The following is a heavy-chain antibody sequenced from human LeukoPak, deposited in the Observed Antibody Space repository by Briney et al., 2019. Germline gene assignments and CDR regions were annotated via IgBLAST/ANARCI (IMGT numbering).Heavy chain of an antibody. CDR3: AREGGSYSYFDY. Sequence: PSETLSLTCAVYGGSFSGYYWSWIRQPPGKGLEWIGEINHSGSTNYNPSLKSRVTISVDTSKNQFSLKLSSVTAADTAVYYCAREGGSYSYFDYWGQGTLVTVSS. J-gene: IGHJ4*02. D-gene: IGHD1-26*01. V-gene: IGHV4-34*01. CDR1: GGSFSGYY. CDR2: INHSGST.